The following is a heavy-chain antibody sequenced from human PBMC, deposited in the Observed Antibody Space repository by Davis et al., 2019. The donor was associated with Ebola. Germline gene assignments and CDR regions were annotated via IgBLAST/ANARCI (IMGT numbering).Heavy chain of an antibody. CDR1: GFTFSSYG. J-gene: IGHJ6*02. V-gene: IGHV3-30*18. Sequence: PGGSLRLSCAASGFTFSSYGMHWVRQAPGKGLEWVAVISYDGSNKYYADSVKGRFTISRDNSKNTLYLQMNSLRAEDTAVYYCAKDRNWNYARWDGMDVWGQGTTVTVSS. CDR3: AKDRNWNYARWDGMDV. CDR2: ISYDGSNK. D-gene: IGHD1-7*01.